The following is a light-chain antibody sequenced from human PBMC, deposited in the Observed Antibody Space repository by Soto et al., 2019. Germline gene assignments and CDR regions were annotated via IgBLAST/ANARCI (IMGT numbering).Light chain of an antibody. Sequence: QSALTQPASVSGSPGQSITISCTGISSDVGSYNHVSWYQYHPGKAPKLLIYEVSNRPSGVSDRFSGSKTGNTASLTISGLQPEDEADYYCSSYTITTALVFGSGTKLTVL. J-gene: IGLJ1*01. CDR3: SSYTITTALV. CDR1: SSDVGSYNH. CDR2: EVS. V-gene: IGLV2-14*02.